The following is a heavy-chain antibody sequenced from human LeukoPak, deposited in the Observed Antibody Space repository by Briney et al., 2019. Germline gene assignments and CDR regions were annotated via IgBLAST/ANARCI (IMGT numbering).Heavy chain of an antibody. V-gene: IGHV3-21*04. CDR1: GFTFSSYS. J-gene: IGHJ6*03. CDR3: AKGRLGYYYYYYMDV. Sequence: GGSLRLSCAASGFTFSSYSMNWVRQAPGKGLEWVSSISSSSSYIYYADSVKGRFTISRDNAKNSLYLQMNSLRAEDTAVYYCAKGRLGYYYYYYMDVWGKGTTVTISS. D-gene: IGHD3-10*01. CDR2: ISSSSSYI.